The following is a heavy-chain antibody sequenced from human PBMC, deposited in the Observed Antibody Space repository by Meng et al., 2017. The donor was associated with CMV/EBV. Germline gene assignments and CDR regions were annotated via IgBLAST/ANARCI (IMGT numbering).Heavy chain of an antibody. CDR2: VYYTGKT. CDR1: GDSVTSGRYF. Sequence: GSLRLSCSVSGDSVTSGRYFWSWLRRPPGKGLEWIGYVYYTGKTNYNSSLKSRVTISLDTSQKQFSLKLKSVTAADTAVYYCARGNYQYYAMDVWGQGTTVTVSS. CDR3: ARGNYQYYAMDV. J-gene: IGHJ6*02. V-gene: IGHV4-61*01.